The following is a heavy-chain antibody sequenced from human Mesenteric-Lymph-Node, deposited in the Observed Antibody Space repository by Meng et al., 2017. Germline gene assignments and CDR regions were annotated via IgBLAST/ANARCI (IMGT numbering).Heavy chain of an antibody. Sequence: ASRAVLLKPSRTQSHAFAVSGGFSSSSNWWRWVRQPPWKGLEWIGEIYHSGSTNYNPSLKSRVTISVDKSKNQFSLKLSSVTAADTAVYYCARGGANWDAQDRYFDSWGQGTLVTVSS. CDR1: GGFSSSSNW. J-gene: IGHJ4*02. CDR3: ARGGANWDAQDRYFDS. V-gene: IGHV4-4*02. D-gene: IGHD7-27*01. CDR2: IYHSGST.